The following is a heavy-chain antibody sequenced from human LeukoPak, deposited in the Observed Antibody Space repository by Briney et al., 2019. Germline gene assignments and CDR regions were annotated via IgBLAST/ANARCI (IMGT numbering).Heavy chain of an antibody. CDR1: GGSFSGYY. CDR3: AGGGVPAADYYFDY. Sequence: SETLSLTCAVYGGSFSGYYWSWIRQPPGKGLEWIGEINHSGSTNYNPSLKNRVTISVDTSKNQFSLELGSVTAADTAVYYCAGGGVPAADYYFDYWGQGTLVTVSS. CDR2: INHSGST. V-gene: IGHV4-34*01. D-gene: IGHD2-2*01. J-gene: IGHJ4*02.